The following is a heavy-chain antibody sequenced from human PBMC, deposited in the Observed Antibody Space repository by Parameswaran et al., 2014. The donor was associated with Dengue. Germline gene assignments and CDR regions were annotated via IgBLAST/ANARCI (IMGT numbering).Heavy chain of an antibody. CDR3: ARDPGAIVPTVGFDY. J-gene: IGHJ4*02. CDR2: IIRSSTYI. Sequence: AGGSLRLSCAASGFSFSTFSMNWVRQAPGKGLEWVSSIIRSSTYIYYADSVKGRFTISRDNAKNSLYLQMNSLRAEDTAVYYCARDPGAIVPTVGFDYWGQGTLVTVSS. D-gene: IGHD2-2*01. V-gene: IGHV3-21*01. CDR1: GFSFSTFS.